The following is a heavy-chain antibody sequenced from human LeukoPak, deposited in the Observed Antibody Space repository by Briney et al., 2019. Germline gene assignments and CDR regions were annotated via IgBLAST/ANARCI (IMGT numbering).Heavy chain of an antibody. D-gene: IGHD3-16*01. V-gene: IGHV4-39*01. CDR1: GGSISSSSYY. CDR3: ARQAGGQNWFDP. J-gene: IGHJ5*02. Sequence: SETLSLTCTVSGGSISSSSYYWGWIRQPPGKGLEWIGSIYYSGSTYYNPSLKSRVTISVDTSKNQFSLKLSSVTAADTAVYYCARQAGGQNWFDPWGQGTLVTVSS. CDR2: IYYSGST.